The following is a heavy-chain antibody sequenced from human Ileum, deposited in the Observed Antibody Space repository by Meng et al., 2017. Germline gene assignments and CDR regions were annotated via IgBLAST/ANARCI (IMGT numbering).Heavy chain of an antibody. CDR3: ASGTPGRSYCDY. CDR2: FVNYVDT. J-gene: IGHJ4*02. D-gene: IGHD2-15*01. V-gene: IGHV1-18*01. CDR1: GYTFGSYG. Sequence: QVHLLPSGPGVKKPGASVRVSCKASGYTFGSYGICWVRQAPGQGLEWMGWFVNYVDTYPAPKFQGRVTMTTDTHTNTAFMELRSLTSDDTAVYYCASGTPGRSYCDYWGQGTLVTVSS.